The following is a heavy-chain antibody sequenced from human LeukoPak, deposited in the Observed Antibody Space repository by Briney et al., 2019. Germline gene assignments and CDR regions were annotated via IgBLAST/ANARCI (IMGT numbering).Heavy chain of an antibody. V-gene: IGHV1-69*13. CDR3: ARGGHPRPDYYDSSGYSHYYYYGMDV. J-gene: IGHJ6*02. CDR1: GGTFSSYA. D-gene: IGHD3-22*01. Sequence: ASVKVSCKASGGTFSSYAISWVRQAPGQGLEWMGGIIPIFGTANYAQKFQGRVTITADESTSTAYMELGSLRSEDTAVYYCARGGHPRPDYYDSSGYSHYYYYGMDVWGQGTTVTVSS. CDR2: IIPIFGTA.